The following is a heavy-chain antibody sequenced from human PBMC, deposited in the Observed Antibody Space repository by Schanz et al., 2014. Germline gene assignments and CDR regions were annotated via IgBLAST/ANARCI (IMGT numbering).Heavy chain of an antibody. Sequence: EVQLVESGGGFVQPGGSLGLSCVVSGFTVSSDHMSWVRQAPGKGLEWVSTIYASGATYYADSVKRRFTISRDNSKNTVYLQMNRLRAEDTAVYHCARVHHYDPSGWGYFDYWGQGALVTVSS. CDR3: ARVHHYDPSGWGYFDY. CDR2: IYASGAT. CDR1: GFTVSSDH. J-gene: IGHJ4*02. V-gene: IGHV3-66*01. D-gene: IGHD3-22*01.